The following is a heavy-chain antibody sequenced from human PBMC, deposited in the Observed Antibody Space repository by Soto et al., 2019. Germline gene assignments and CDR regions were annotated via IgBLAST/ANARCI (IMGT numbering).Heavy chain of an antibody. CDR2: IYYSGST. V-gene: IGHV4-59*01. CDR1: GGSISSYY. D-gene: IGHD6-13*01. Sequence: SETLSLTCTVSGGSISSYYWSWIRQPPGKGLEWIGYIYYSGSTNYNPSLKSRVTISVDTSKNQFSLKLSSVTAADTAVYYCARTLSYSSRGGAFDIWGQGTMVTVSS. J-gene: IGHJ3*02. CDR3: ARTLSYSSRGGAFDI.